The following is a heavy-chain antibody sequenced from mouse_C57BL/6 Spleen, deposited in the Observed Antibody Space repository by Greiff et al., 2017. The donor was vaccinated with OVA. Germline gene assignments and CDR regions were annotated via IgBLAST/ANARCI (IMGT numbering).Heavy chain of an antibody. J-gene: IGHJ4*01. CDR2: ISNGGGST. CDR3: ARQYDMDY. Sequence: DVMLVESGGGLVQPGGSLKLSCAASGFTFSDYYMYWVRQTPEKRLEWVAYISNGGGSTYYPDTVKGRFTISRDNAKNTLYLQMSRLKSEDTAMYYCARQYDMDYWGQGTSVTVSS. CDR1: GFTFSDYY. V-gene: IGHV5-12*01.